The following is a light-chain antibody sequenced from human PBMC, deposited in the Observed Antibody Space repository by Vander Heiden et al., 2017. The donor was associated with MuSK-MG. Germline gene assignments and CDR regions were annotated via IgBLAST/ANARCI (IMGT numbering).Light chain of an antibody. J-gene: IGLJ2*01. CDR3: SSYTSSSTLV. Sequence: QSALTQPASVSGSPGQSITIPCTGTSRDVGGYNYVSWYQQHPGKAPKLMIYDVTNRPSGASNRFSGSKSGNTASLTISGLQAEDEADYYCSSYTSSSTLVFGGGTKLTVL. V-gene: IGLV2-14*01. CDR1: SRDVGGYNY. CDR2: DVT.